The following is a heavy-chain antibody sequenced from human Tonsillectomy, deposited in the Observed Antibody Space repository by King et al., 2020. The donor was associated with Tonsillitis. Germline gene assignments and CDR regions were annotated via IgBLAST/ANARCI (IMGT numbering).Heavy chain of an antibody. D-gene: IGHD4-11*01. J-gene: IGHJ4*01. V-gene: IGHV4-61*02. CDR2: IWTSGST. CDR1: GDSISSGDYY. Sequence: QLQESGPGLVKPSQTLSLTCTVSGDSISSGDYYWSWIRHPAGKGLEWIGRIWTSGSTNYNPSLKSRVTMSIDTSKSQFSLKLSSVTASDTAVYYCANSVTSPRLDFFDYWGHGALVTVSS. CDR3: ANSVTSPRLDFFDY.